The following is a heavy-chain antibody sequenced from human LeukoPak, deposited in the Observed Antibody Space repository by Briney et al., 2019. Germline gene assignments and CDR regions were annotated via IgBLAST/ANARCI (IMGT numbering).Heavy chain of an antibody. V-gene: IGHV3-30*18. CDR3: AKDWRASRDYYYGIDV. CDR1: GFTFSSYG. J-gene: IGHJ6*02. Sequence: GGSLRLSCAASGFTFSSYGMHWVRQAPGKGLEWVAVISYDGSNKYYADSVKGRFTISRDNSKNTLYLQMNSLRAEDTAVYYCAKDWRASRDYYYGIDVWGQGTTVTVSS. CDR2: ISYDGSNK. D-gene: IGHD3-3*01.